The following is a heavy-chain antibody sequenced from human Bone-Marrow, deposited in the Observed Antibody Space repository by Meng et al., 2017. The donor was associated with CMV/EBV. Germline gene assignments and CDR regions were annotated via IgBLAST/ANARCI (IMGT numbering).Heavy chain of an antibody. V-gene: IGHV4-39*07. CDR2: IYYSGNT. CDR3: ARDPIDVPGLYFDS. CDR1: GGSINSRNFY. D-gene: IGHD2-21*01. J-gene: IGHJ4*02. Sequence: ESLKISCSVSGGSINSRNFYWGWIRQPPGKGLQWIGNIYYSGNTYYNPSLKSRVTILVDTSTNQFSLRLGSVTAADTAVYYCARDPIDVPGLYFDSCGQGTLVAVSS.